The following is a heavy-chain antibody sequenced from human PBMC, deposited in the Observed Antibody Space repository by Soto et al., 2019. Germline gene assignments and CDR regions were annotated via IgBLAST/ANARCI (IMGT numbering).Heavy chain of an antibody. Sequence: GASVKVSCKASGYTFTGYYMHWVRQAPGQGLEWMGWINPNSGGTNYAQKFQGRVTMTRDTSISTAYMELSRLRSDDTAVYYCARDLRDSSSGRYHYYGMDVWGQGTTVTVSS. V-gene: IGHV1-2*02. CDR2: INPNSGGT. CDR1: GYTFTGYY. D-gene: IGHD6-6*01. J-gene: IGHJ6*02. CDR3: ARDLRDSSSGRYHYYGMDV.